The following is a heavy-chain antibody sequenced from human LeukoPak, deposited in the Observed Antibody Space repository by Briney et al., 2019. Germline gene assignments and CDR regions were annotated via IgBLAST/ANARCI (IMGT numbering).Heavy chain of an antibody. D-gene: IGHD6-19*01. Sequence: SETLSPTCAVYGGSFSGYYWSWIRQPPGKGLEWIGEINHSGSTNYNPSLKSRVTISVDTSKNQFSLKLSSVTAADTAVYYCARKLRGIAVAGAVAGRYFDYWGQGTLVTVSS. CDR1: GGSFSGYY. V-gene: IGHV4-34*01. CDR3: ARKLRGIAVAGAVAGRYFDY. CDR2: INHSGST. J-gene: IGHJ4*02.